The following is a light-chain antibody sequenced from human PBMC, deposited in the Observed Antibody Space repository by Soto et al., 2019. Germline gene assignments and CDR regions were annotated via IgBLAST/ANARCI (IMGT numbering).Light chain of an antibody. CDR3: QQYSFSPWT. CDR2: TTS. V-gene: IGKV3-20*01. J-gene: IGKJ1*01. CDR1: QSISTSA. Sequence: VVLTQSPGTLSLSPGEGATLSCRASQSISTSALAWYQHKPGQAPRLLIYTTSTRATGVPDRFSGSRSGTVCTLTINRLEPEDVAMYYCQQYSFSPWTFGQGTRVE.